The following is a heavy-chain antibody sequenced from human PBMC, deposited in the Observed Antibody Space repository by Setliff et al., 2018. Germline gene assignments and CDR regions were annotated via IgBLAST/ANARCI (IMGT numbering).Heavy chain of an antibody. CDR3: AKVNHYDSSGYYDY. V-gene: IGHV3-9*01. CDR1: GFTFDDYA. D-gene: IGHD3-22*01. Sequence: PGGSLSLSCAASGFTFDDYAMHWVRQAPGKGLEWVSGISWNSGSIGYADSVKGRFTISRDNAKNSLYLQMDSLRAEDTALYYCAKVNHYDSSGYYDYWGQGTLVTVSS. J-gene: IGHJ4*02. CDR2: ISWNSGSI.